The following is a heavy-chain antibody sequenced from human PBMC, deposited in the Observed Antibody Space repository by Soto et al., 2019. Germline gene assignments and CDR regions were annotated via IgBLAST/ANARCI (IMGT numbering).Heavy chain of an antibody. D-gene: IGHD1-1*01. J-gene: IGHJ4*02. CDR3: ARGRYGDS. V-gene: IGHV1-18*01. Sequence: QVHLVQSGAEVKKPGASVKVSCKASGYTFTSYGITWVRQAPGQGLEWIGWISAHNGNTDSAQKVQGRVIVTRDTSTSTAYMELRSLISDDTAVYYCARGRYGDSWGQGALVTVSS. CDR2: ISAHNGNT. CDR1: GYTFTSYG.